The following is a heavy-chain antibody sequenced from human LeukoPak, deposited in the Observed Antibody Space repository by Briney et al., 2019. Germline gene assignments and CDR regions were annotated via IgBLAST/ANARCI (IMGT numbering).Heavy chain of an antibody. D-gene: IGHD6-13*01. CDR3: AREYAG. Sequence: PGGSLRLSCAASGFTFRNHAMSWVRQAPGKGLEWVSSISGSGDTTYYADSVKGRFTISRDNSNNRLYLQMDSLRAEDTAVYYCAREYAGWGQGTLVTVSS. J-gene: IGHJ4*02. CDR1: GFTFRNHA. CDR2: ISGSGDTT. V-gene: IGHV3-23*01.